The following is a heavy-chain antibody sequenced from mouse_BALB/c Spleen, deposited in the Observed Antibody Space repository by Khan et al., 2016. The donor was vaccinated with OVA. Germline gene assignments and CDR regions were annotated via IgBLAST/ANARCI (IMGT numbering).Heavy chain of an antibody. CDR3: ARGNYYGYYFDY. CDR2: ISYSGGT. V-gene: IGHV3-2*02. J-gene: IGHJ2*01. D-gene: IGHD1-1*01. CDR1: GYSITSGYA. Sequence: EVQLQESGPGLVKPSQSLSLTCTVTGYSITSGYAWNWIRQFPGNKLEWMGYISYSGGTSYNPSLKSRISITRDTSKNQFFLQLNSVTTEDTATYYCARGNYYGYYFDYWAQGTTLTVSS.